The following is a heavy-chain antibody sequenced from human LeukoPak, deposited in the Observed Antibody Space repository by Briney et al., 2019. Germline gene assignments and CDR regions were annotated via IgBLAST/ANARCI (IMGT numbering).Heavy chain of an antibody. Sequence: SETLSLTCTVSGGSIRSGDYYWGWIRQPPGKGLEWIGYIYYSGSTYYNPSLKSRVTISVDTSKTQFSLKLSAVTAADTAVYYCARGPRSDCSSTSCYSSDLPDYWGQGTLVTVSS. D-gene: IGHD2-2*02. J-gene: IGHJ4*02. CDR2: IYYSGST. V-gene: IGHV4-30-4*08. CDR3: ARGPRSDCSSTSCYSSDLPDY. CDR1: GGSIRSGDYY.